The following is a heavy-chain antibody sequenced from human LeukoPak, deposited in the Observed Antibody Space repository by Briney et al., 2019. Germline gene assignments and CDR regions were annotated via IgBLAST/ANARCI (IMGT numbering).Heavy chain of an antibody. V-gene: IGHV4-59*01. CDR3: ARDDPYSSSWYGNSYYYMDV. CDR2: IYYSGST. D-gene: IGHD6-13*01. Sequence: PSETLSLTCTVSGGSISIYYWSWIRQPPGKGLEWIGYIYYSGSTNYNPSLKRRVTISVDTSKNQFSLKLSSVTAADTAVYYCARDDPYSSSWYGNSYYYMDVWGKGTTVTVSS. CDR1: GGSISIYY. J-gene: IGHJ6*03.